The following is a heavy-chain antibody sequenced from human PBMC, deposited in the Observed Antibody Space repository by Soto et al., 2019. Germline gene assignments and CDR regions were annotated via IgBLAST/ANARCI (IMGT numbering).Heavy chain of an antibody. CDR1: GYTFTSYG. CDR2: ISAYNGDT. D-gene: IGHD2-15*01. V-gene: IGHV1-18*01. Sequence: ASVKVSCKASGYTFTSYGISWVRQAPGQGLEWMGWISAYNGDTNYAQKPQGRVTMTTDTSTSTAYMELSSLRSEDTAVYYCARARHCSGGSCYVSWFDPWGQGTLVTVSS. J-gene: IGHJ5*02. CDR3: ARARHCSGGSCYVSWFDP.